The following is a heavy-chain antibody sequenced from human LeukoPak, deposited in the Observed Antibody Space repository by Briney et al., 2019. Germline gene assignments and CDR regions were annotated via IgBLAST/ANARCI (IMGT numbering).Heavy chain of an antibody. CDR3: ASDRLRYFDWLYAFDI. J-gene: IGHJ3*02. D-gene: IGHD3-9*01. CDR1: GYTFTSYG. Sequence: ASVKVSCKASGYTFTSYGISWVRQAPGQGLEWMGWISAYNGNTNYAQKLQGRVTMTTDTSTSTASMELRSLRSDDTAVYYCASDRLRYFDWLYAFDIWGQGTMVTVSS. CDR2: ISAYNGNT. V-gene: IGHV1-18*01.